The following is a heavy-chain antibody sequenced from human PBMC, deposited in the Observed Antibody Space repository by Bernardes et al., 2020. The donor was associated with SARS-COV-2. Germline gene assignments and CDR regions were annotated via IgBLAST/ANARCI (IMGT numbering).Heavy chain of an antibody. CDR2: IYPGDSDT. CDR3: ARFSGSTVDY. V-gene: IGHV5-51*01. D-gene: IGHD1-26*01. J-gene: IGHJ4*02. CDR1: GYSFTRYW. Sequence: GESLKISSKGSGYSFTRYWIGWVRPMPGKGLEWRGIIYPGDSDTRYSPSFQGQVTISADKSISTAYLQWSSLKASDTAMYYCARFSGSTVDYWGQGTLVTVSS.